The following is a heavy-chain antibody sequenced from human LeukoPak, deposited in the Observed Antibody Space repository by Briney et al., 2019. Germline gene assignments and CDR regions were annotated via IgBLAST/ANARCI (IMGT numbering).Heavy chain of an antibody. CDR3: ARGGIAAAHHLDY. CDR2: IYSGGST. D-gene: IGHD6-13*01. V-gene: IGHV3-53*01. Sequence: GGSLRLSCAASGFTVSSNYMSWVRQAPGKGLEWVSVIYSGGSTYYADSVKGRFTISRDNSKNTLYLQMNSLRAKDTAVYYCARGGIAAAHHLDYWGQGTLVTVSS. J-gene: IGHJ4*02. CDR1: GFTVSSNY.